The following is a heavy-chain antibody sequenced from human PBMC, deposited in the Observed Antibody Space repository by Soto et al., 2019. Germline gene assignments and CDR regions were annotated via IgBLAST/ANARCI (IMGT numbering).Heavy chain of an antibody. V-gene: IGHV1-2*04. Sequence: QVQLVQSGAEVKKPGASVKVSCKASGYTFTGYYMHWVRQAPGQGLEWMGWINPNSGGTNYAQKFQRWVTMTRDTSISTAYMERRRLRSADTAVYYCASGGLLWFGEGYNWFDPWGQGTLVTVSS. D-gene: IGHD3-10*01. CDR1: GYTFTGYY. CDR2: INPNSGGT. J-gene: IGHJ5*02. CDR3: ASGGLLWFGEGYNWFDP.